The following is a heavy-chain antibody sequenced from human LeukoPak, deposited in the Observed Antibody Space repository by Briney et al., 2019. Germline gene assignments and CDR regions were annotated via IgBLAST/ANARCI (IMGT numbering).Heavy chain of an antibody. CDR1: GFTFSTYW. CDR3: ARASGNNYGRFDS. CDR2: ISTDGSSN. Sequence: PGGSLRLSCAASGFTFSTYWMTWVRQVPGKGLVWVSRISTDGSSNSYADSVKGRFTISRDNAKNTLYLQMNSLRVEDTAVYYCARASGNNYGRFDSWGQGTLVTVSS. D-gene: IGHD5-18*01. J-gene: IGHJ4*02. V-gene: IGHV3-74*01.